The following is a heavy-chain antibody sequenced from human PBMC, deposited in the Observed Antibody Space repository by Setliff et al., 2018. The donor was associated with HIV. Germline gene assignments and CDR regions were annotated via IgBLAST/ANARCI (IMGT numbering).Heavy chain of an antibody. CDR1: GGSISSHY. D-gene: IGHD3-9*01. Sequence: PSETLSLTCTVSGGSISSHYWSWIRQPQGKGLEWIGYIYYSGITNYNPSLKSRVTISVDTSKNQFSLKLSSVTAADTAVYYCARDRTDYNVLTGQNYYYYGMDVWGQGTTVTVSS. CDR3: ARDRTDYNVLTGQNYYYYGMDV. CDR2: IYYSGIT. V-gene: IGHV4-59*11. J-gene: IGHJ6*02.